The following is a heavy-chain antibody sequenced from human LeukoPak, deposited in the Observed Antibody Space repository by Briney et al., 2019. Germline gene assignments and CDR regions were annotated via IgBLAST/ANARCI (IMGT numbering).Heavy chain of an antibody. J-gene: IGHJ4*02. CDR3: AKDGGDGYQLLEYYFDY. CDR2: ISYDGSNK. D-gene: IGHD2-2*01. V-gene: IGHV3-30*18. CDR1: GFTFSSYG. Sequence: GGSLRLSCAASGFTFSSYGMHWVRQAPGKGLEWVAVISYDGSNKYYADSVKGRFTISRDNSKNTLYLQMNSLRAEDTAVYYCAKDGGDGYQLLEYYFDYWGQGTLATVSS.